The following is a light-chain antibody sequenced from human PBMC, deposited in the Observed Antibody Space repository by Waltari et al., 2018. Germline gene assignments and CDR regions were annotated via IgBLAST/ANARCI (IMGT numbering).Light chain of an antibody. J-gene: IGLJ3*02. CDR2: EDS. V-gene: IGLV2-8*01. Sequence: QPPLTQPPSASGSPGQAVTISCPGTSSDAGAYNYVTWYQQHPGKGPKLMIYEDSKRPSGVPDRFSGSKSGNTASLTVSGRQAEDEADYYCYSYAGSNNWVFGGGTKLTVL. CDR3: YSYAGSNNWV. CDR1: SSDAGAYNY.